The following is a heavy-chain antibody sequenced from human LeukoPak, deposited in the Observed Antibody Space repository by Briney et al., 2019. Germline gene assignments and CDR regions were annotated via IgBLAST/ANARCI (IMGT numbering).Heavy chain of an antibody. CDR3: ARDRGLTD. Sequence: SETLSLTCTVSGGSISVSDYYGSWIRQSPGKGLEWIGYIYHSGSTYYNPSLRSRVGISVDTSKNQFSLKLNSVTAADTAVYYCARDRGLTDWGQGTLVTVSS. V-gene: IGHV4-30-4*01. CDR2: IYHSGST. CDR1: GGSISVSDYY. D-gene: IGHD1-26*01. J-gene: IGHJ4*02.